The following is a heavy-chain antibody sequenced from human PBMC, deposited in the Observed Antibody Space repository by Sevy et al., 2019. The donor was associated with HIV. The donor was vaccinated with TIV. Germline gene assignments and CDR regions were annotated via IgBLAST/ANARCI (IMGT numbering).Heavy chain of an antibody. D-gene: IGHD3-3*01. CDR2: FDPEDGET. CDR3: ATLDFWSDYPLYGMDV. Sequence: ASVKVSCTVSGYTLSKLSMHWVRQAPGKGPEWMGGFDPEDGETIYAQKFQGRVTMTEDTSTSTAYMELSSLRDEDTAVYYCATLDFWSDYPLYGMDVWGQGTTVTVSS. CDR1: GYTLSKLS. V-gene: IGHV1-24*01. J-gene: IGHJ6*02.